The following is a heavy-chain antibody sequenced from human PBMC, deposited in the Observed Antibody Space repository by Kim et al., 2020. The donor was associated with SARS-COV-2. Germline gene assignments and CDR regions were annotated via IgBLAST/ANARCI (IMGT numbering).Heavy chain of an antibody. CDR3: ARGHCTSTSCYEFDY. D-gene: IGHD2-2*01. Sequence: QKFQGRITLTRGTSISTAYMELNRVTSDDTAVYYCARGHCTSTSCYEFDYWGQGTLVTVSS. J-gene: IGHJ4*02. V-gene: IGHV1-2*02.